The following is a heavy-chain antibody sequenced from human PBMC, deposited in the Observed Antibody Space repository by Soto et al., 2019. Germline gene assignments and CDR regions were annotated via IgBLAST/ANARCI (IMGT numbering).Heavy chain of an antibody. D-gene: IGHD6-25*01. J-gene: IGHJ4*02. CDR2: IDSDDGKT. CDR3: VRAGYTSGLL. CDR1: GFTFSSYA. Sequence: VQLLESGGGLIQPGGSLRLSCVASGFTFSSYAMNWVRQGPGTGLEWVAVIDSDDGKTYYANAVQGRFSISRDDSKNTLFLQMNSLRVEDTATYYCVRAGYTSGLLWGQGTLVTV. V-gene: IGHV3-23*01.